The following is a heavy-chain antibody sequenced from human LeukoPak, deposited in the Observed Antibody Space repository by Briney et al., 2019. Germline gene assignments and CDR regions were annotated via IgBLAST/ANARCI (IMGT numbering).Heavy chain of an antibody. CDR3: AKLGPGYCSVGTCYSKWYYFDS. CDR2: ISGSSGST. D-gene: IGHD2-15*01. J-gene: IGHJ4*02. Sequence: GGSLRLSCAASGLTFSQYAMNWVRPAPGKGLASVSSISGSSGSTYYADSVKGRVTISRDNSKNTLHLQRNSLRAEDTAVYYCAKLGPGYCSVGTCYSKWYYFDSWGQGTLVTVSS. CDR1: GLTFSQYA. V-gene: IGHV3-23*01.